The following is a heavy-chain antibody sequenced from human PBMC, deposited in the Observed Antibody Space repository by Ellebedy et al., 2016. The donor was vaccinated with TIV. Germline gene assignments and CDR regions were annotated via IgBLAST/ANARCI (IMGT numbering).Heavy chain of an antibody. Sequence: SETLSLXXTVSGGSFSSYYWSWIRQSAGTGMEWIGRIFMSGSTTYNPSLKNRVTMSVDASTTQLSLNLRSVSAADTAVYFCWSLRQSRDRSHWYFDLWGRGTLVTVSS. CDR1: GGSFSSYY. V-gene: IGHV4-4*07. CDR3: WSLRQSRDRSHWYFDL. CDR2: IFMSGST. D-gene: IGHD1-14*01. J-gene: IGHJ2*01.